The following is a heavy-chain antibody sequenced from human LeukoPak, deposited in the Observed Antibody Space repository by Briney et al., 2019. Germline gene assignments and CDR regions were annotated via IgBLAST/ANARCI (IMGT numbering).Heavy chain of an antibody. D-gene: IGHD2-15*01. CDR3: AKGSYYCSDSCPQYYYYMDV. CDR1: GFTFSRHG. J-gene: IGHJ6*03. V-gene: IGHV3-30*02. Sequence: GGSLRLSCAAAGFTFSRHGMHWVRQAQGKGLERVAFIRYDGSEKYYANSVKGRFIISRDNSENTLYLQLNSLRPEDTAVSYCAKGSYYCSDSCPQYYYYMDVWGKGTTVIVSS. CDR2: IRYDGSEK.